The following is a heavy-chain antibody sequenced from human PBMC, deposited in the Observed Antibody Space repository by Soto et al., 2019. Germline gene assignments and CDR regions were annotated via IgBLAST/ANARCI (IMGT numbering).Heavy chain of an antibody. V-gene: IGHV3-30-3*01. J-gene: IGHJ4*02. CDR1: GFTFSSHA. CDR3: AREVQSPHRISEWLLSD. CDR2: IASDGNNK. Sequence: GGSLRLSCAASGFTFSSHAMHWVRQAPGKGLDWMTVIASDGNNKYYAASVKGRFTVSRDNSKNTLYLQMTSLRPEDTAVYYCAREVQSPHRISEWLLSDWGQGTLVTVSS. D-gene: IGHD3-3*01.